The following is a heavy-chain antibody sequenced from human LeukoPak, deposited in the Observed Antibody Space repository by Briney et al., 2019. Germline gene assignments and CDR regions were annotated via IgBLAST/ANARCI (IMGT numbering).Heavy chain of an antibody. J-gene: IGHJ4*02. CDR3: AKGPLRGTAAAIDY. CDR1: GFTFSTYA. CDR2: ISYDGRNK. V-gene: IGHV3-30*18. Sequence: GGSLRLSWAASGFTFSTYAMSWVRQAPGKGLEWVAVISYDGRNKHYPDSVKGRFIISRDISTDTLWLQMDSLRTEDTAVYYCAKGPLRGTAAAIDYWGQGTLVTVSS. D-gene: IGHD2-2*01.